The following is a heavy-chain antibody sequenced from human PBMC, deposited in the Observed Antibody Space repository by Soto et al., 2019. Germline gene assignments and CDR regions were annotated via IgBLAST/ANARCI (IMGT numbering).Heavy chain of an antibody. J-gene: IGHJ4*02. CDR1: GFTFSDYY. V-gene: IGHV3-11*05. CDR3: ARERVGVHYLDY. D-gene: IGHD1-26*01. CDR2: ISSSSIYT. Sequence: QVQLVESGGGLVKPGGSLRLSCAASGFTFSDYYMSWIRQAPGKGLEWVSYISSSSIYTNYADSVKGRFTISRDNAKNSLYMNMISLRDEDTAVYYCARERVGVHYLDYWGQGTLVTVSS.